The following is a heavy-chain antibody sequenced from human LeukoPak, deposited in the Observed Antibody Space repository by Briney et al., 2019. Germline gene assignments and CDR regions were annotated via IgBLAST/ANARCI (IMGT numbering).Heavy chain of an antibody. D-gene: IGHD4-17*01. CDR1: GFTVSSNY. CDR3: ARDNYGDYGD. Sequence: GGSLRLSCAASGFTVSSNYMSWVRQAPGKGLEWVSVIYSGGSTYYADSVEGRFTISRDNSKNTLYLQMNSLRAEDTAVYYCARDNYGDYGDWGQGTLVTVSS. CDR2: IYSGGST. V-gene: IGHV3-66*02. J-gene: IGHJ4*02.